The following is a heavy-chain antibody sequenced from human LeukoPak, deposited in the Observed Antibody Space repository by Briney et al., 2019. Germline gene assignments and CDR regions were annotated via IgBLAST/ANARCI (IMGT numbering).Heavy chain of an antibody. V-gene: IGHV3-74*01. Sequence: PGGSLRLSCAASGFTFSTSWMHWVRQAPGNGLVWVSRINSDGTTIDYADSVKGRFTISRDNAKNTLYLQMNSLRDEDTAVYYCARAGYYRFDYWGQGTLVTVSS. CDR3: ARAGYYRFDY. J-gene: IGHJ4*02. CDR2: INSDGTTI. CDR1: GFTFSTSW. D-gene: IGHD2/OR15-2a*01.